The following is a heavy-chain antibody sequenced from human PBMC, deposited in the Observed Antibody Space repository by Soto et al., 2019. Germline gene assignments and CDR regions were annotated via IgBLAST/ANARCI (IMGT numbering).Heavy chain of an antibody. Sequence: GGSLRLSCAASGFTFSGYSMNWVRQAPGKGLEWVSSISSSSSYIYYADSVKGRFTISRDNAKNSLYLQMNSLRAEDTAVYYCSPDLSGSYDVDYWGQGTLVTVSS. CDR2: ISSSSSYI. CDR1: GFTFSGYS. V-gene: IGHV3-21*01. CDR3: SPDLSGSYDVDY. D-gene: IGHD1-26*01. J-gene: IGHJ4*02.